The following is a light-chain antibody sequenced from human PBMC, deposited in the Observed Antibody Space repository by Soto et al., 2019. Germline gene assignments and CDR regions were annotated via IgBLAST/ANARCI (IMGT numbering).Light chain of an antibody. CDR1: QSISSW. J-gene: IGKJ1*01. CDR2: DAS. CDR3: QQYNSYWT. V-gene: IGKV1-5*01. Sequence: DIQMPQSPSTLSASVGDRVIITCRASQSISSWLAWYQQKPGKAPKLLIYDASSLESGVPSRFSGSGSGTEFTLTISSLQPDDFATYYCQQYNSYWTFGQGTKVDIK.